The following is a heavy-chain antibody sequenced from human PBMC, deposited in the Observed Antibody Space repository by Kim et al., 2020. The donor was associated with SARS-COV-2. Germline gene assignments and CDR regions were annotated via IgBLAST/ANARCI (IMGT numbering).Heavy chain of an antibody. CDR3: ATGIRSSGWYRAVRLGGYFDL. CDR1: GYTLTELS. J-gene: IGHJ2*01. D-gene: IGHD6-19*01. V-gene: IGHV1-24*01. CDR2: FDPEDGET. Sequence: ASVKVSCKVSGYTLTELSMHWVRQAPGKGLEWMGGFDPEDGETIYAQKFQGRVTMTEDTSTDTAYMELSSLRSEDTAVYYCATGIRSSGWYRAVRLGGYFDLWGRGTLVTVSS.